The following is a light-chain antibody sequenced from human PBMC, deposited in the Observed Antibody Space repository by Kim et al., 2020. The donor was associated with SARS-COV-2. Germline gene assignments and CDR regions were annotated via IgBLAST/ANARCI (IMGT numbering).Light chain of an antibody. J-gene: IGKJ1*01. CDR3: QQYYSSSRWT. V-gene: IGKV3-20*01. CDR2: GAS. Sequence: PGERATLSCRASQSVSGTYLAWYQQKPGQAPRLLIYGASSRATGIPDRFSGSGSGTDFTLTINRLEPEDFAVYYCQQYYSSSRWTFGQGTKVDIK. CDR1: QSVSGTY.